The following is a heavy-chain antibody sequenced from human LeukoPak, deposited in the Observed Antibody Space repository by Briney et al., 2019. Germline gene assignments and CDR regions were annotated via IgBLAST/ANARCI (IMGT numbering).Heavy chain of an antibody. D-gene: IGHD7-27*01. CDR2: IYHSGST. CDR1: GGSISSGGYS. J-gene: IGHJ6*02. Sequence: SETLSLTCAVSGGSISSGGYSWSWIRQPPGKGLEWIGYIYHSGSTYYNPSLKSRVTISVDRSKNQFSLKLSSVTAADTAVYYCARASPLGYYYYGMDVWGQGTTVTVSS. V-gene: IGHV4-30-2*01. CDR3: ARASPLGYYYYGMDV.